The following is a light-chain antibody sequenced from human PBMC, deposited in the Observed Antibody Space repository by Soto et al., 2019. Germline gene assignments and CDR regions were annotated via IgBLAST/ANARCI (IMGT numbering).Light chain of an antibody. V-gene: IGLV2-14*01. J-gene: IGLJ3*02. CDR3: SSYTSSNTWV. Sequence: QSALTQPASVSGSPGQSITISCTGTSSDVGGYNYVSWYQQHPGKAPKLMIYGVSNRPSGISYRFSGSKSGNTASLTISGLQAEYEADYYSSSYTSSNTWVFGGGTKVTVL. CDR2: GVS. CDR1: SSDVGGYNY.